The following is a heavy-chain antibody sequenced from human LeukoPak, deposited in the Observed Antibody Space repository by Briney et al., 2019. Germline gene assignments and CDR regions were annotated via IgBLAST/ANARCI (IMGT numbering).Heavy chain of an antibody. V-gene: IGHV4-59*01. D-gene: IGHD4-17*01. CDR3: ARATTVTTNYYYGMDV. CDR1: GGSISSYY. CDR2: IYYSGST. Sequence: SETLSLTCTVSGGSISSYYWSWIRQPPGEGLEWIGYIYYSGSTNYNPSLKSRVTISVDTSKNQFSLKLSSVTAADTAVYYCARATTVTTNYYYGMDVWGQGTTVTVSS. J-gene: IGHJ6*02.